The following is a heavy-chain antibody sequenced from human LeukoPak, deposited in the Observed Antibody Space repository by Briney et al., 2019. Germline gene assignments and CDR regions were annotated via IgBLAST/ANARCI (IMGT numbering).Heavy chain of an antibody. Sequence: GGSLRLSCAASGFTVSTSWMAWVRQAPGKGLEWVANIKEDGTAKNYVVSVRGRFTISRDNAKNSLFLQMNSLRGEDTAMYYCTRDSGYNAFDIWGQGTMVTVSS. V-gene: IGHV3-7*01. CDR1: GFTVSTSW. J-gene: IGHJ3*02. CDR2: IKEDGTAK. CDR3: TRDSGYNAFDI. D-gene: IGHD5-12*01.